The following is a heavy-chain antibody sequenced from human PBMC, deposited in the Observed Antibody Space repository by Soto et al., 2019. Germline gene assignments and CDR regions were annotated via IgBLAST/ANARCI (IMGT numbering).Heavy chain of an antibody. J-gene: IGHJ4*02. CDR1: GYTFTGYY. D-gene: IGHD5-12*01. Sequence: ASGKVSCKASGYTFTGYYMHWVRQAPGQGLEWMGWINPNSGGTNYAQKFQGWVTMTRDTSISTAYMELSRLRSDDTAVYYCARDAGGSGYDNWGQGTLVTVSS. CDR3: ARDAGGSGYDN. CDR2: INPNSGGT. V-gene: IGHV1-2*04.